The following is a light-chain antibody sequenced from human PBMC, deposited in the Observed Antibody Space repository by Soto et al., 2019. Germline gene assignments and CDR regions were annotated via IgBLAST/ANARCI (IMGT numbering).Light chain of an antibody. CDR2: DAS. CDR1: QSISSW. CDR3: QQSNRIPKT. J-gene: IGKJ4*01. V-gene: IGKV1-5*01. Sequence: DIQMTQSPSTLSASVGDRVTTTCLASQSISSWLAWYQQKPGKAPKLVIYDASTLQSGVPSTFSGSGSGTDFTLTISSLQPEDVATYYCQQSNRIPKTLCGGTKVDIK.